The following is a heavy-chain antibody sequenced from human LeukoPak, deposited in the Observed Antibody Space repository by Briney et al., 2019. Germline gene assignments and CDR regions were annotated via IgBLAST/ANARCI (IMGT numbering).Heavy chain of an antibody. CDR2: IYYSGST. D-gene: IGHD3-10*01. CDR3: ARWSITMVRGVISHYYYYGMDV. J-gene: IGHJ6*02. CDR1: GGSISSSSYY. Sequence: SETLSLTCSVSGGSISSSSYYWGWIRQPPGKKLEWIGNIYYSGSTNYNPSLKSRVTISVDTSKNQFSLKLSSVTAADTAVYYCARWSITMVRGVISHYYYYGMDVWGQGTTVTVSS. V-gene: IGHV4-39*07.